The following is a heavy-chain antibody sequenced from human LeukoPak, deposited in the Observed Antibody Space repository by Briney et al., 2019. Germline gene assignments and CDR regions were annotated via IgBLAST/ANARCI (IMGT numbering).Heavy chain of an antibody. J-gene: IGHJ4*02. CDR3: ARITVAGSISTFDY. CDR1: GGSFSGYY. Sequence: SQTLSLTCAVYGGSFSGYYCSWVRQPPGKGLEWIGEITHSGSPNYNPSLKSRVTISVDTSKNQFSLKLSSVTAADTAVYYCARITVAGSISTFDYWGQGTLVTVSS. CDR2: ITHSGSP. V-gene: IGHV4-34*09. D-gene: IGHD6-19*01.